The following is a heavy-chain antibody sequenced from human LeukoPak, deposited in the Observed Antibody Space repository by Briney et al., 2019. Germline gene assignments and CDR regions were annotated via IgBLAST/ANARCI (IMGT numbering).Heavy chain of an antibody. D-gene: IGHD3-10*01. V-gene: IGHV4-59*01. CDR1: GVSISSYY. CDR3: ARVTESYGSGRRHNYYYYYMDV. Sequence: PSETLSLTCTVSGVSISSYYWSWVRQPPGKGLEWVGYIYYSGSTKYNPSPKSRVTISVDTSKNQFSLKLSSVTAADTDVYYCARVTESYGSGRRHNYYYYYMDVWGKGTTVTIS. CDR2: IYYSGST. J-gene: IGHJ6*03.